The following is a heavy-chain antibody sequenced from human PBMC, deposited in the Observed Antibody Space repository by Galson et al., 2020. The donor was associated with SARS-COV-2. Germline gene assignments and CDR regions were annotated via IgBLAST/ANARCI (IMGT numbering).Heavy chain of an antibody. CDR2: IDPSDSYT. CDR1: GYSFTSYW. J-gene: IGHJ5*02. Sequence: GESLKISCKGSGYSFTSYWISWVRQMPGKGLEWMGRIDPSDSYTNYSPSFQGHVTISADKSISTAYLQWSSLKASDTAMYYCASHRSGSPPGMMVDPWGQGTLVTVSS. V-gene: IGHV5-10-1*01. D-gene: IGHD1-26*01. CDR3: ASHRSGSPPGMMVDP.